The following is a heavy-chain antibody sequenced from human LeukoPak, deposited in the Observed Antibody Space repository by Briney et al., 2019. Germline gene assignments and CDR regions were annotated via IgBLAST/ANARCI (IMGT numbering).Heavy chain of an antibody. Sequence: GGSLRLSCAASGFTFDDYAMHWVRQAPGKGLEWVSLISGDGGSTYYADSVKGRFTISRDNSKNSLYLQMNSLRTEDTALYYCAKDKGGYSYEGHFDYWGQGTLVTVSS. D-gene: IGHD5-18*01. V-gene: IGHV3-43*02. CDR2: ISGDGGST. CDR1: GFTFDDYA. J-gene: IGHJ4*02. CDR3: AKDKGGYSYEGHFDY.